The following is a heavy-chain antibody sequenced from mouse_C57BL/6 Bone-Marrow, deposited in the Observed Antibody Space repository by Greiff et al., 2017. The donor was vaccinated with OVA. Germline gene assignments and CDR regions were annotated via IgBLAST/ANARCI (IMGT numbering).Heavy chain of an antibody. Sequence: VKLQESGPGLVAPSQSLSITCTVSGFSLTSYAISWVRQPPGKGLEWLGVIWTGGGTHYNSALKSRLSISKDNSKSQVFLKMNSLQTDDTARYYCARIYYDYDGFAYWGQGTLVTVSA. D-gene: IGHD2-4*01. CDR2: IWTGGGT. J-gene: IGHJ3*01. CDR1: GFSLTSYA. CDR3: ARIYYDYDGFAY. V-gene: IGHV2-9-1*01.